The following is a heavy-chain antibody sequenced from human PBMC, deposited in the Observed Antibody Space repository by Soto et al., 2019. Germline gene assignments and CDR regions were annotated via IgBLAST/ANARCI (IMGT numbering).Heavy chain of an antibody. CDR1: GFTFSSYW. CDR3: ASSGYEARYYYYYMDV. Sequence: EVQLVESGGGLVQPGGSLRLSCVASGFTFSSYWMHWVRQAPGKGLVWVSRINSDGSSTSYADSVKGRFTISRDNAKNTLYLQMNSLRAEDTAVYYCASSGYEARYYYYYMDVWGKGTTVTVSS. CDR2: INSDGSST. J-gene: IGHJ6*03. V-gene: IGHV3-74*01. D-gene: IGHD5-12*01.